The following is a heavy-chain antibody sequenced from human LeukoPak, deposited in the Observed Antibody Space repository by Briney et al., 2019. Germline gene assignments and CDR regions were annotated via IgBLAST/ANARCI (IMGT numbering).Heavy chain of an antibody. CDR3: ARSPHILTGENFDY. V-gene: IGHV1-2*02. D-gene: IGHD3-9*01. CDR2: INPNSGGT. Sequence: ASVKVSCKASGYTFTGYYMQWVRQAPGQGLEWMGWINPNSGGTNYAQKFQGRVTMTRDTSISTAYMELSRLRSDDTAVYYCARSPHILTGENFDYWGQGTLLTVSS. J-gene: IGHJ4*02. CDR1: GYTFTGYY.